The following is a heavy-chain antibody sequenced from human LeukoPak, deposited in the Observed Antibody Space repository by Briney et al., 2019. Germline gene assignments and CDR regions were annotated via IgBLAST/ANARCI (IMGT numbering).Heavy chain of an antibody. CDR2: IYPGDSNT. Sequence: GESLKISCQVSGYSFTSYWIAWVRQMPGKGLEWMGIIYPGDSNTRYSPSFQGQVTMSVDTSISTAYLQWSSLKASDTAMYYCARHGSSSWFEGFDYWGQGTLVAVSS. CDR3: ARHGSSSWFEGFDY. V-gene: IGHV5-51*01. J-gene: IGHJ4*02. D-gene: IGHD6-13*01. CDR1: GYSFTSYW.